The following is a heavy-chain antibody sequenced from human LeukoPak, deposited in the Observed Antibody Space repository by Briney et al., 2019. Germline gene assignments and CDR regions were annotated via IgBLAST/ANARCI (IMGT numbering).Heavy chain of an antibody. CDR3: ARRVGNDGGEFRFWYFDL. J-gene: IGHJ2*01. CDR1: GYTFTSYW. Sequence: NPGESLKISCQGSGYTFTSYWIGWVRQMPGKGLEWMGIIYPGDSDTRYSPSFQGQVTISADKSLNTAYLQWTSLKASDNAIYYCARRVGNDGGEFRFWYFDLWGRGTLVTVSS. V-gene: IGHV5-51*01. CDR2: IYPGDSDT. D-gene: IGHD4-17*01.